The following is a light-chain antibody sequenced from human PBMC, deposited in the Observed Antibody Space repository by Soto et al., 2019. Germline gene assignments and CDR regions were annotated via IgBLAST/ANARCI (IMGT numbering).Light chain of an antibody. CDR3: QQSYSTLSLT. V-gene: IGKV1-39*01. J-gene: IGKJ5*01. Sequence: DIQMTQSPSSLSASVGDRVTITCRASESISRHLNWYQQKPGKAPKLLIYAASSLQNGVPSRFSGRGSGTDFTLTISNLQPEDFATYYCQQSYSTLSLTFGQGTRLEIK. CDR1: ESISRH. CDR2: AAS.